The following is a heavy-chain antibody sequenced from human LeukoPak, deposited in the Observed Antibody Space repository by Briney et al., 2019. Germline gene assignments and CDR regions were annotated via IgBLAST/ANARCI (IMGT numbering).Heavy chain of an antibody. D-gene: IGHD2-2*01. V-gene: IGHV1-8*02. Sequence: ASVKVSCKASGYTFTSYDINWVRQATGQGLEWMGWMNPNSGNTGYAQKLQGRVTMTTDTSTSTAYMELRSLRSDDTAVYYCARDHCTRTSCRFDLWGHGTMVTVSS. CDR3: ARDHCTRTSCRFDL. CDR1: GYTFTSYD. CDR2: MNPNSGNT. J-gene: IGHJ3*01.